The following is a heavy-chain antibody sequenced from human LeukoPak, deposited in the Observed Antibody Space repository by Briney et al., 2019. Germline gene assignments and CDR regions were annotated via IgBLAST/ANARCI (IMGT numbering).Heavy chain of an antibody. D-gene: IGHD1-1*01. J-gene: IGHJ5*02. V-gene: IGHV3-66*01. CDR3: ARERALERNWFDP. CDR2: IYSGGTGGST. Sequence: GGSLRLSCAAPGFSVSRNYMSWVRQAPGKGLEWVSVIYSGGTGGSTYYADSVKGRFTISRDDSKNTLYLQMNSLRAEDTAVYYCARERALERNWFDPWGQGTLVTVSS. CDR1: GFSVSRNY.